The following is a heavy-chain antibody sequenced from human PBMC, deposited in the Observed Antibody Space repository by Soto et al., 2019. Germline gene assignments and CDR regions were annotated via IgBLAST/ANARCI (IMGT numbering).Heavy chain of an antibody. V-gene: IGHV3-74*01. CDR3: ARGDRGAFDL. D-gene: IGHD1-26*01. Sequence: EVPLVESGGGLVRPGGSLRLSCAASGFTFSYYWMHWVRQAPGKGLVWVSRIHSDGSSTTYADCVKGRFIISRDNARNTVDLQMNSVRVEDTAVYYCARGDRGAFDLWGEGTVVSVSS. J-gene: IGHJ3*01. CDR1: GFTFSYYW. CDR2: IHSDGSST.